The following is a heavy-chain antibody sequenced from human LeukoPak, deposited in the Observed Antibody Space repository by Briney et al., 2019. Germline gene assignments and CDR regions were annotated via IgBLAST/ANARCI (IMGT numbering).Heavy chain of an antibody. CDR3: AKDGVGTSGWRI. CDR1: GFTFSSYV. Sequence: VGSLRLSCAASGFTFSSYVMHWVRQAPGKGLGWVAFIWYDGSNKYYADSVKGRFTISRDNSKNKLHLPLTSLRGEDTAVSSCAKDGVGTSGWRIWGQGTLVTVSS. D-gene: IGHD6-19*01. CDR2: IWYDGSNK. J-gene: IGHJ4*02. V-gene: IGHV3-30*02.